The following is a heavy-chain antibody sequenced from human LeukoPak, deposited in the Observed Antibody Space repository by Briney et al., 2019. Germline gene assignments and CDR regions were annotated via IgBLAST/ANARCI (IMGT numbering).Heavy chain of an antibody. V-gene: IGHV4-34*01. Sequence: SETLSLTCAVYGGSFSGYYCSWIRQPPGKGLEWIGEINHSGSTNYNPSLKGRVTISVDTSKNQFSLKLSSVTAADTAVYYCASICSSTSCSPAGYYYGMDVWGQGTTVTVSS. CDR2: INHSGST. J-gene: IGHJ6*02. D-gene: IGHD2-2*01. CDR3: ASICSSTSCSPAGYYYGMDV. CDR1: GGSFSGYY.